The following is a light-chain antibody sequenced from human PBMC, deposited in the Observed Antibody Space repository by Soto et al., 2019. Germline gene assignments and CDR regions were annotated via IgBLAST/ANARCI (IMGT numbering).Light chain of an antibody. CDR3: CSDAGSYNVV. V-gene: IGLV2-11*01. Sequence: QSALTQPRSVSGSPGQSVTISCTGTSSDVGGYNYVSWYQQHPGKAPKLMIYDVSKRPSGVPDRFSGSKSGNTASLTISGLKAEDEADYYCCSDAGSYNVVFGGGTKLTVL. CDR2: DVS. J-gene: IGLJ2*01. CDR1: SSDVGGYNY.